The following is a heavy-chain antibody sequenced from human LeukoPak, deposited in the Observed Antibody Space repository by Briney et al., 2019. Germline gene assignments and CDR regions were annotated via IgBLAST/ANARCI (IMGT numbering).Heavy chain of an antibody. CDR1: GYTFTSYG. D-gene: IGHD1-26*01. CDR2: ISAYNGNT. V-gene: IGHV1-18*01. CDR3: AREGPIVGATHLVDY. J-gene: IGHJ4*02. Sequence: ASVKVSCKASGYTFTSYGISWVRQAPGQGLEWMGWISAYNGNTNYAQKLQGRVTMTRDTSISTAYMELSRLRSDDTAVYYCAREGPIVGATHLVDYWGQGTLVTVSS.